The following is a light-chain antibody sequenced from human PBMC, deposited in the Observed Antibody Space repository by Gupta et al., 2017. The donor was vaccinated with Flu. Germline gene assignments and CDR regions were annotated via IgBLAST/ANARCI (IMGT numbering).Light chain of an antibody. Sequence: AIGITQSPSSLSASTGDRVTITCGESQNINHYLAWYQQKPGTAPKLLIYAASTLQSGVPSRFSGSGSGTDFTLTVSGLQAEDFATYYCQQYSSYPLTFGQGTKVEIK. J-gene: IGKJ1*01. CDR3: QQYSSYPLT. CDR2: AAS. CDR1: QNINHY. V-gene: IGKV1-8*01.